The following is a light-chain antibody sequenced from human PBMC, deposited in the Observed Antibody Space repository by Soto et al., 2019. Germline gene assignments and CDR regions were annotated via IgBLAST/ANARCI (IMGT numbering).Light chain of an antibody. Sequence: QSVLTQPPSASGTPGQRVTISRSGSSSNIGSNTVNWYQQLPGAAPKLLMYSNNQRPSGVPDRFSGSKSGTSASLAISGLQSEDEADYYCAAWDDSLNGRVFGGGTKLTVL. CDR1: SSNIGSNT. J-gene: IGLJ2*01. V-gene: IGLV1-44*01. CDR2: SNN. CDR3: AAWDDSLNGRV.